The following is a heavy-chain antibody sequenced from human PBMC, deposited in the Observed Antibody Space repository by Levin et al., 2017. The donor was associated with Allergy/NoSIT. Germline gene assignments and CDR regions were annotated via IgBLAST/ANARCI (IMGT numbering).Heavy chain of an antibody. D-gene: IGHD6-13*01. CDR3: AREGSSWSY. CDR1: GFTFSDYY. V-gene: IGHV3-11*05. J-gene: IGHJ4*02. Sequence: GESLKISCAASGFTFSDYYMSWIRQAPGKGLEWVSYISSSSSYTNYADSVKGRFTISRYNAKNSLYLQMNSLRAEDTAVYYCAREGSSWSYWGQGTLVTVSS. CDR2: ISSSSSYT.